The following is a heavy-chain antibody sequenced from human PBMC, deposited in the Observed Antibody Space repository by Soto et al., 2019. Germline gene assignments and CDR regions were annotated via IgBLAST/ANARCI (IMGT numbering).Heavy chain of an antibody. J-gene: IGHJ6*02. CDR1: GFTFSSYG. D-gene: IGHD2-2*01. CDR2: ISYDGSNK. V-gene: IGHV3-30*18. Sequence: GGSLRLSCAASGFTFSSYGIHWVRQAPGKGLEWVAVISYDGSNKYYADSVKGRFTISRDNSKNTLSLQMNSLRAEDTAVYYCAKGWAYCSSTSCPLAVWGQGTTVTVSS. CDR3: AKGWAYCSSTSCPLAV.